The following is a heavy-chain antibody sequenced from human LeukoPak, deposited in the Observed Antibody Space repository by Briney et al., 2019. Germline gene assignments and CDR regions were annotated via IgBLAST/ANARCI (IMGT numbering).Heavy chain of an antibody. D-gene: IGHD1-26*01. CDR2: IYSGGST. CDR1: GFTVSSNY. J-gene: IGHJ6*02. CDR3: AREGSGSYHYYYYGMDV. Sequence: GGSLRLSCAASGFTVSSNYMSWVRQAPGKGLEWVSVIYSGGSTYYADSVKGRFTISRDNSKNTLYLQMNSLRAEDTAVYYCAREGSGSYHYYYYGMDVWGQGTTVTVSS. V-gene: IGHV3-53*01.